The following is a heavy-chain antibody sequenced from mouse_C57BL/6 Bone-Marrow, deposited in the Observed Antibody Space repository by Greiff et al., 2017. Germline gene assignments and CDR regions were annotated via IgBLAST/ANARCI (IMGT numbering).Heavy chain of an antibody. V-gene: IGHV7-3*01. CDR1: GFTFTDYY. Sequence: DVQLQESGGGLVQPGGSLSLSCAASGFTFTDYYMSWVRQPPGKALEWLGFIRNKANGYTTEYSASVKGRFTISRDNSQSILYLQMNALRAEDSATYYCARFELTGYAMDYWGQGTSVTVSS. CDR2: IRNKANGYTT. D-gene: IGHD1-1*01. J-gene: IGHJ4*01. CDR3: ARFELTGYAMDY.